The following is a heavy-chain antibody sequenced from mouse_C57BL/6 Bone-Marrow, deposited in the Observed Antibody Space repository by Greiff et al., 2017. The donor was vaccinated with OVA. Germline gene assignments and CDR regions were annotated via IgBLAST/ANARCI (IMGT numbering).Heavy chain of an antibody. CDR3: ARERSTVVGTRDYFYAMDY. D-gene: IGHD1-1*01. CDR2: IYPSDSET. CDR1: GYTFTSYW. V-gene: IGHV1-61*01. J-gene: IGHJ4*01. Sequence: QVQLQQPGAELVRPGSSVKLSCKASGYTFTSYWMDWVKQRPGQGLEWIGNIYPSDSETHYNQKFKDKATLTVDKSSSTAYMQLSSLTSEDSAVYYCARERSTVVGTRDYFYAMDYWGQGTSVTVSS.